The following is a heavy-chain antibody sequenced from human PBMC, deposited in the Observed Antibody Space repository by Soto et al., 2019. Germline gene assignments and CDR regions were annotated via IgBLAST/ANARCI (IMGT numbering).Heavy chain of an antibody. CDR2: ISYSGMA. CDR1: GDSVSNGGYF. CDR3: ARSGSDYSRYYFDY. J-gene: IGHJ4*02. D-gene: IGHD3-10*01. Sequence: LSLTCTVSGDSVSNGGYFWSWIRQPPGKGLEWIGYISYSGMANQSPSLRGRVSMSVDTSKNRFSLRLTSVTAADTAVYYCARSGSDYSRYYFDYWGQGTLVTVSS. V-gene: IGHV4-61*08.